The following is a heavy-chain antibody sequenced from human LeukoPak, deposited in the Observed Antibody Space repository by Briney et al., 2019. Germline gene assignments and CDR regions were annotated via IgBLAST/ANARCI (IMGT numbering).Heavy chain of an antibody. J-gene: IGHJ3*02. Sequence: GGSLRLSCAASGFTFSSYHINWVRQAPGKGLEWVSSISSSSSYIYYADSVKGRFTISRDNAKNSLYLQMNSLRAEDTAVYYCARDILRFLEWLPGDAHDAFDIWGQGTMVTVSS. D-gene: IGHD3-3*01. CDR1: GFTFSSYH. V-gene: IGHV3-21*01. CDR2: ISSSSSYI. CDR3: ARDILRFLEWLPGDAHDAFDI.